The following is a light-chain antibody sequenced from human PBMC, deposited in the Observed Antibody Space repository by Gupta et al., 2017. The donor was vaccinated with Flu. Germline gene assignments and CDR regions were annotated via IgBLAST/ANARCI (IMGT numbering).Light chain of an antibody. CDR2: EGN. J-gene: IGLJ3*02. CDR3: GTWDSSLSAGV. V-gene: IGLV1-51*02. Sequence: KVPISGSGRSSNIGNNYVAWYQQLPGAAPKLLIYEGNKRPSGIPDRFSGSKSGTSATLGITGLQTGDEADYYCGTWDSSLSAGVFGGGTKLTVL. CDR1: SSNIGNNY.